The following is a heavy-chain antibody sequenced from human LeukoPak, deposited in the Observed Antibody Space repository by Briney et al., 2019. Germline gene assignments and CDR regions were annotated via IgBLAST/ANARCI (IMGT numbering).Heavy chain of an antibody. CDR3: ARDGGAPIAVAGPYDY. D-gene: IGHD6-19*01. Sequence: GGSLRLSCAASGFTFSSYSMNWVRQAPGKGLEWVSSISSSSSYIYYADSVKGRFTISRDNAKNSLYLQMNSLRAEDTAVYYCARDGGAPIAVAGPYDYWGQGTLVTVSS. V-gene: IGHV3-21*01. CDR1: GFTFSSYS. J-gene: IGHJ4*02. CDR2: ISSSSSYI.